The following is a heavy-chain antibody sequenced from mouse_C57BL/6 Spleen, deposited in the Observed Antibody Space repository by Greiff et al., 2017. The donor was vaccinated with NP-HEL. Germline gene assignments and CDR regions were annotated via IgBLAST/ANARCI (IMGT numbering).Heavy chain of an antibody. CDR2: IDPSDSYT. D-gene: IGHD1-1*01. J-gene: IGHJ2*01. V-gene: IGHV1-50*01. Sequence: QVQLQQSGAELVKPGASVKLSCKASGYTFTSYWMQWVKQRPGQGLEWIGEIDPSDSYTNYNQKFKGKATLTVDTSSSTAYMQLSSLTSEDSAVYYCARLLRSDYWGQGTTLTVSS. CDR1: GYTFTSYW. CDR3: ARLLRSDY.